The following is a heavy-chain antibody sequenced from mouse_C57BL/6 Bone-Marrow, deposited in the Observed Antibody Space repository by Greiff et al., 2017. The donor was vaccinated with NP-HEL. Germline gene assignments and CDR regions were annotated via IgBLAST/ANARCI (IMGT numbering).Heavy chain of an antibody. CDR1: GFNIKDDY. Sequence: VQLQQSGAELVRPGASVKLSCTASGFNIKDDYMNWVKQRPEQGLEWIGWIDPENGDTKYASKFQGKATITADKSSNTAYLQLSSLTSEDTAVYYCTRTTVVAPWYFDVWGTGTTVTVSS. V-gene: IGHV14-4*01. CDR3: TRTTVVAPWYFDV. D-gene: IGHD1-1*01. J-gene: IGHJ1*03. CDR2: IDPENGDT.